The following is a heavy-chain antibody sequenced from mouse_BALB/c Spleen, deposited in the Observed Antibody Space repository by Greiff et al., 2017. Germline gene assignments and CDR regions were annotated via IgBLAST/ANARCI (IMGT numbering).Heavy chain of an antibody. D-gene: IGHD1-2*01. CDR1: GFTFSSYT. J-gene: IGHJ4*01. V-gene: IGHV5-12-2*01. CDR2: ISNGGGST. CDR3: ARHTATRAMDY. Sequence: EVMLVESGGGLVQPGGSLKLSCAASGFTFSSYTMSWVRQTPEKRLEWVAYISNGGGSTYYPDTVKGRFTISRDNAKNTLYLQMSSLKSEDTAMYYCARHTATRAMDYWGQGTSVTVSS.